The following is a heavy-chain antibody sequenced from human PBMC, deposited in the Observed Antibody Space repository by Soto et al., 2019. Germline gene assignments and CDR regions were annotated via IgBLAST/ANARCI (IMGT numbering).Heavy chain of an antibody. CDR3: ARGHYYDSSGYYHYFDY. D-gene: IGHD3-22*01. J-gene: IGHJ4*02. V-gene: IGHV1-46*01. Sequence: ASVKVSCKASGYTFTSYYMHWVRQAPGQGLGWMGIINPSGGSTSYAQKFQGRVTMTRDTSTSTVYMELSSLRSEDTAVYYCARGHYYDSSGYYHYFDYWGQGTLVTVSS. CDR1: GYTFTSYY. CDR2: INPSGGST.